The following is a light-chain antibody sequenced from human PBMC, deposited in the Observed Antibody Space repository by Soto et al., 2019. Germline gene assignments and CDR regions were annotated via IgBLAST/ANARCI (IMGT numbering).Light chain of an antibody. V-gene: IGLV2-8*01. CDR2: EVS. J-gene: IGLJ2*01. CDR3: SSYAGSNNLV. CDR1: SSDVGGYNY. Sequence: QSVLTQPPSASGSPGQSVTISCAGTSSDVGGYNYVSWYQQYPGKAPKLMIYEVSKRPSVVPDRFSGSKSGNTASLTVSGLQAEDEADYYCSSYAGSNNLVFGGGTKVTVL.